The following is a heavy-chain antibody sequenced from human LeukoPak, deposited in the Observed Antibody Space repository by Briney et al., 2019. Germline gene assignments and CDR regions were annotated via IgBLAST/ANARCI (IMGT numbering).Heavy chain of an antibody. V-gene: IGHV1-18*01. CDR1: GYTFTSYG. CDR2: ISAYNGNT. D-gene: IGHD6-13*01. Sequence: ASVKVSCKASGYTFTSYGISWVRQAPGQGLEWMGWISAYNGNTNYAQKLQGRVTMTTDTSTSTAYVELRSLRSDDTAVYYCARVSPLSSSPVGWFDPWGQGTLVTVSS. CDR3: ARVSPLSSSPVGWFDP. J-gene: IGHJ5*02.